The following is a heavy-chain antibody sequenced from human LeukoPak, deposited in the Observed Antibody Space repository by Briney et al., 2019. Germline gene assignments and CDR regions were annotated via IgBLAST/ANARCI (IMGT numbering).Heavy chain of an antibody. CDR3: ARDRDGARDYGEFDY. J-gene: IGHJ4*02. V-gene: IGHV4-59*01. CDR1: GGSISSYY. D-gene: IGHD4-17*01. Sequence: SETLSLTCTVSGGSISSYYWSWIRQPPGKGLEWIGYIYYSGSTNYNPSLKSRVTISVDTSKNQFSLKLSSVTAADTAVYYCARDRDGARDYGEFDYWGQGTLVTVSS. CDR2: IYYSGST.